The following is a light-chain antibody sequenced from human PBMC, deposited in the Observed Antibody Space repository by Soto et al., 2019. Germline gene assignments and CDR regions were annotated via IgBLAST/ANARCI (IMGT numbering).Light chain of an antibody. V-gene: IGLV4-60*03. Sequence: QSVLTKSSFASASLGSSVKLTCTRSRGHSSYIIAWHQQQSGKAPRYLMKLEGSGSYNKGSGVPDRFSGSSSGADRYLTISNLQSEDEADYYCESWDSNPHVAFGGGTKVTVL. J-gene: IGLJ2*01. CDR3: ESWDSNPHVA. CDR2: LEGSGSY. CDR1: RGHSSYI.